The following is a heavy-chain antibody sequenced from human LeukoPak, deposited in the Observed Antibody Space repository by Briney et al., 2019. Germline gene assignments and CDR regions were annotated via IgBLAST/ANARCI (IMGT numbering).Heavy chain of an antibody. CDR2: FSWNSGSI. D-gene: IGHD3-10*01. Sequence: GRCLRLACAVYGFSFDDYGIGSGRQAAGRGQGLGSGFSWNSGSIGYAASVKGLFTISRDNAKNYLYLQMNSLRAEDTALYYCAKGPRVRGVILSNFDYWGQGTLVTVSS. J-gene: IGHJ4*02. V-gene: IGHV3-9*01. CDR1: GFSFDDYG. CDR3: AKGPRVRGVILSNFDY.